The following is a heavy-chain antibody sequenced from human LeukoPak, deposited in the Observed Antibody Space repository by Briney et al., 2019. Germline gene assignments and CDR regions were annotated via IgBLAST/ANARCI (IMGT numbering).Heavy chain of an antibody. J-gene: IGHJ4*02. CDR1: GITFSSYG. D-gene: IGHD1-26*01. CDR2: IRYDGSNK. V-gene: IGHV3-30*02. Sequence: SGGSLRLSCAASGITFSSYGMHWVRQAPGKGLEWVAFIRYDGSNKYYADSVKGRFTISRDNSKNTLYLQMNSLRAEDTAVYYCAKENSGSYPNWGQGTLVTVSS. CDR3: AKENSGSYPN.